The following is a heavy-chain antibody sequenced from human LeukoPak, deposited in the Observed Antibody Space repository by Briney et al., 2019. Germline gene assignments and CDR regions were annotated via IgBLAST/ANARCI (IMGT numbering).Heavy chain of an antibody. Sequence: GGSLRLSCAASGFTFSSYSMNWVRQAPGKGLEWVSSISSSSYIYYADSVKGRFTISRDNAKNSLYLQMNSLRAEDTAVYYCAKVSPNYYDSSGYPLGYWGQGTLVTVSS. V-gene: IGHV3-21*04. CDR1: GFTFSSYS. D-gene: IGHD3-22*01. CDR2: ISSSSYI. J-gene: IGHJ4*02. CDR3: AKVSPNYYDSSGYPLGY.